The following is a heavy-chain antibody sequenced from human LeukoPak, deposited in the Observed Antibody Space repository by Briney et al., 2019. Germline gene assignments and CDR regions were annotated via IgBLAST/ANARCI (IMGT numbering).Heavy chain of an antibody. D-gene: IGHD6-13*01. CDR1: GFTFSSYW. V-gene: IGHV3-7*03. CDR3: AKDGQQLVFEYFQH. J-gene: IGHJ1*01. Sequence: GGSLRLSCAASGFTFSSYWMSWVRQAPGKGLEWVANIKQDGSEKYYVDSVKGRFTISRDNAKNSLYLQMNSLRSEDTAVYYCAKDGQQLVFEYFQHWGQGTLVTVSS. CDR2: IKQDGSEK.